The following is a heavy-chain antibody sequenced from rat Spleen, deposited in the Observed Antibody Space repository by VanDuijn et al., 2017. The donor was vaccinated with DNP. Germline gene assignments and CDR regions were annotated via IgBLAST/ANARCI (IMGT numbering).Heavy chain of an antibody. V-gene: IGHV5-22*01. CDR2: ISYDGSNT. CDR3: ARHSYYSSQGWFAY. D-gene: IGHD1-2*01. Sequence: EVQLVESGGDLVQPGRSLKLSCAASGFTFSDFVMAWVRQSPKKGLEWVAPISYDGSNTYYGDSVKGRFTISRDNAKSTLYLQMNSLRSEDTATYYCARHSYYSSQGWFAYWGQGTLVTVSS. CDR1: GFTFSDFV. J-gene: IGHJ3*01.